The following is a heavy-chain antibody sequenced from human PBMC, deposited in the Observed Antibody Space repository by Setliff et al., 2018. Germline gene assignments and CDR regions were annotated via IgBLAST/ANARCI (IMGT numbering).Heavy chain of an antibody. J-gene: IGHJ4*02. V-gene: IGHV3-74*01. CDR3: VNSYRGYDDYPDY. Sequence: PGGSLRLSCAASGFTFSSSWMHWVRQAPGKGLVWVSRIKSDGSYTNYADSVKGRFTISRDNAKNSLYLQMNSLRVEDTAVYYCVNSYRGYDDYPDYWGQGTLVTSPQ. CDR1: GFTFSSSW. CDR2: IKSDGSYT. D-gene: IGHD3-16*02.